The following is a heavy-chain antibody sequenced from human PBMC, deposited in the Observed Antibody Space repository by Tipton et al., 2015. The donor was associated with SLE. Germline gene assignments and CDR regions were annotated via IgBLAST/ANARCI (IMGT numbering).Heavy chain of an antibody. D-gene: IGHD3-3*01. CDR2: MYTTGST. CDR1: ASSISSYY. J-gene: IGHJ3*02. Sequence: TLSLTCTVSASSISSYYCNWIRQPAGKGLEWIGHMYTTGSTSYSPSLKGRVTISIDTSKNQFSLNLSSVTAADTAVYYCASYDFWSAYAFDIWGQGTMVTVSS. V-gene: IGHV4-4*07. CDR3: ASYDFWSAYAFDI.